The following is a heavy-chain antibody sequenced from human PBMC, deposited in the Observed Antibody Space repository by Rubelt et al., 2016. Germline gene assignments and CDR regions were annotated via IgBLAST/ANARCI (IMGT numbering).Heavy chain of an antibody. J-gene: IGHJ4*02. Sequence: EVQLVESGGGLVQPGGSLRLSCAASGLTFSDHFMDWVRQAPGKGLEWVSVTYEGEGAATYYADSVKGRFTISSDNSKNTLSLQMNSLRAEDTAVYYCVRAGIQLGYDYWGQGTLVTVSS. D-gene: IGHD5-18*01. CDR1: GLTFSDHF. V-gene: IGHV3-66*01. CDR3: VRAGIQLGYDY. CDR2: TYEGEGAAT.